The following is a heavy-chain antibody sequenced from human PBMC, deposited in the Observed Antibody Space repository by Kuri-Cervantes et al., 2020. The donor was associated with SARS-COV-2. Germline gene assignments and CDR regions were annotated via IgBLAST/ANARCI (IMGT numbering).Heavy chain of an antibody. CDR1: GGSISSSSYY. CDR2: IYYSGST. D-gene: IGHD6-13*01. Sequence: SETLSLTCTVSGGSISSSSYYWGWIRQPPGKGLEWIGSIYYSGSTYYNPSLKSRVTISVDTSKNQFSLKLSSVTAADTAVYYCARRNSPYSXXSYYFDYWGQGTLVTVSS. J-gene: IGHJ4*02. CDR3: ARRNSPYSXXSYYFDY. V-gene: IGHV4-39*01.